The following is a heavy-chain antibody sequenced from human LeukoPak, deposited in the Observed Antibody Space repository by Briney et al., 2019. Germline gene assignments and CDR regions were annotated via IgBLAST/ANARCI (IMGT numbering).Heavy chain of an antibody. V-gene: IGHV3-23*01. CDR3: AKAEAAIPSGYAFDI. CDR2: ISGSGGST. D-gene: IGHD6-19*01. CDR1: GFTFSSYA. J-gene: IGHJ3*02. Sequence: GGSLRLSCAASGFTFSSYAMSWVRQAPGKGLEWVSAISGSGGSTYYADSVKGRFTISRDNSKNTLYLRMNSLRAEDTAVYYCAKAEAAIPSGYAFDIWGQGTMVTVSS.